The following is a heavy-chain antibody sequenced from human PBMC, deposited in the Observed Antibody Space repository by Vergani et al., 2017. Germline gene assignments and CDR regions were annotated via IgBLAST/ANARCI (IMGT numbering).Heavy chain of an antibody. CDR1: GGSISSGSYY. V-gene: IGHV4-61*02. J-gene: IGHJ5*02. CDR2: IYTSGST. D-gene: IGHD7-27*01. Sequence: QVQLQESGPGLVKPSQTLSLTCTVSGGSISSGSYYWSWIRQPAGKGLEWIGRIYTSGSTNYNPSLKSRVTISVDTSKNQFSLKLSSVTAADTAVYCCARDLGRPPDNWFDPWGQGTLVTVSS. CDR3: ARDLGRPPDNWFDP.